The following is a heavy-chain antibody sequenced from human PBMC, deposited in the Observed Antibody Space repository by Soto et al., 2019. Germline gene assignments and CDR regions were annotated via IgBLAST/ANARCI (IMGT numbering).Heavy chain of an antibody. CDR3: ARVEAAKFFAH. Sequence: SETLSLTCAVYNYPISSGYYWGFIRQPPEKGLEYIGSIFHTGSTYYNPSIKSRVIISVDTSKNQFSLRLNSVTAADTAVYFCARVEAAKFFAHWGQGTLVTVSS. CDR2: IFHTGST. J-gene: IGHJ4*02. CDR1: NYPISSGYY. D-gene: IGHD2-15*01. V-gene: IGHV4-38-2*01.